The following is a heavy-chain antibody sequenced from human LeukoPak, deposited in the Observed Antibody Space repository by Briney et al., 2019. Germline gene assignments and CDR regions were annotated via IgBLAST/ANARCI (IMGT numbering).Heavy chain of an antibody. Sequence: GASVKVSCKASGYTFTSYGISWVRQAPGQGLEWMGWISAYNGNTNYAQKLQGRVTMTTDTSTSTAYMELRSLRSDDTAVYYCARDDNPWYSGIHGPFDPWGQGTLVTVSP. CDR1: GYTFTSYG. CDR3: ARDDNPWYSGIHGPFDP. J-gene: IGHJ5*02. D-gene: IGHD1-26*01. V-gene: IGHV1-18*01. CDR2: ISAYNGNT.